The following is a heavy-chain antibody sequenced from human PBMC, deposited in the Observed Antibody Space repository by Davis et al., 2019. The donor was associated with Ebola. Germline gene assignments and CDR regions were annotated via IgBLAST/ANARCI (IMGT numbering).Heavy chain of an antibody. CDR2: IYPGDSDT. J-gene: IGHJ4*02. V-gene: IGHV5-51*01. CDR1: GYSFTNYW. Sequence: KVSCKGSGYSFTNYWIGWVRQMPGKGLEWMGIIYPGDSDTRYSPSFQGQVTISADKSISTAYLQWSSLKASDTAIYYCVRRGDYFDYWGQGTLVTVSS. CDR3: VRRGDYFDY.